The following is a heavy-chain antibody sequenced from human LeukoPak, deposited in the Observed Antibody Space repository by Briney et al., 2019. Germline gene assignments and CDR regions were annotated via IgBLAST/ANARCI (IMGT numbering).Heavy chain of an antibody. V-gene: IGHV3-23*01. D-gene: IGHD2-21*02. J-gene: IGHJ4*02. CDR1: GFTFTNYA. Sequence: GGSLRLSCAASGFTFTNYAMSWVRQAPGQGLEWVSLISGSGGNTYYADSVKGRFTISRDNSKNTLYLQVNGLRTEDTAVYYCAKDRLLNCRGDCYIFDYWGQGTVVTVSS. CDR3: AKDRLLNCRGDCYIFDY. CDR2: ISGSGGNT.